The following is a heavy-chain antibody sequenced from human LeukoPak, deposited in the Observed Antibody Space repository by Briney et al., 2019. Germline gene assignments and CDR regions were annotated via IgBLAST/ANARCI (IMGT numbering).Heavy chain of an antibody. V-gene: IGHV4-39*01. CDR1: GDSISSSSYY. Sequence: SETLSLTCTVSGDSISSSSYYWGWIRQPPGKGLEWIGSIYYSGSTYYNPSLKSRVTISVDTSKNQFSLKLSSVTAADTAVYYCARRVGAVAGTHFDYWGQGTLVTVSS. CDR2: IYYSGST. D-gene: IGHD6-19*01. CDR3: ARRVGAVAGTHFDY. J-gene: IGHJ4*02.